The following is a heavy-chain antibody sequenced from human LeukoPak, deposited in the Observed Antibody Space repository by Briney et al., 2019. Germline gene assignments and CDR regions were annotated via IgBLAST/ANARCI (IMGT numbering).Heavy chain of an antibody. J-gene: IGHJ5*02. CDR2: INPNSGGT. CDR1: GYTFTGNY. V-gene: IGHV1-2*02. CDR3: ARDRIAALGWFDP. Sequence: ASVKVSCKASGYTFTGNYMHWVRQAPGQGLEWMGWINPNSGGTNYAQKLQGRVTMTTDTSTSTAYMELRSLRSDDTAVYYCARDRIAALGWFDPWGQGTLVTVSS. D-gene: IGHD6-6*01.